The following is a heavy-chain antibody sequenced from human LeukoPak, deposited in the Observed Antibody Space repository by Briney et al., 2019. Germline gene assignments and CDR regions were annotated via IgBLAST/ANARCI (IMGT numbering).Heavy chain of an antibody. J-gene: IGHJ4*02. D-gene: IGHD4-17*01. Sequence: KPPETLSLTCTVSGGSISSYHWSWIRQPPGKGLEWIGYIYYTGSTNYNPSLKSRVTISVDTSKNQFSLKLSSVTAADTAVYYCARGTVTTMYFDFWGQGTLVTVSS. CDR1: GGSISSYH. CDR2: IYYTGST. CDR3: ARGTVTTMYFDF. V-gene: IGHV4-59*01.